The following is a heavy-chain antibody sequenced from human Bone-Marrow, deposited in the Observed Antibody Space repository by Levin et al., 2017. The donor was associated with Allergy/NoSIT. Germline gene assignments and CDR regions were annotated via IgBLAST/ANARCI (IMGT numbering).Heavy chain of an antibody. Sequence: GGSLRLSCVASGFTFGAYWMHWVRQSPGEGLVWVSRIDGDGSSAEYADSVKGRFTISRDNAKNTLYLQMNSLRVEDTAVYYCARAKHSFGRTGDYWGQGTLVTVSS. D-gene: IGHD3-16*01. CDR2: IDGDGSSA. V-gene: IGHV3-74*03. CDR1: GFTFGAYW. CDR3: ARAKHSFGRTGDY. J-gene: IGHJ4*02.